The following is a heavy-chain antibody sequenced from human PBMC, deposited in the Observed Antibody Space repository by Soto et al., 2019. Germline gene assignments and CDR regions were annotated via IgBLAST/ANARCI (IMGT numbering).Heavy chain of an antibody. CDR1: KFAFNASA. Sequence: WXASKFAFNASAMRWVRKAAGKGLEWVSTFTAAGRNTFYADSVKVRFTISRDNSKSTLYPHVNSLRVDDTAVHYCAKMGAGNLPKLFHVCGHRTLVTVSS. D-gene: IGHD6-6*01. V-gene: IGHV3-23*01. CDR2: FTAAGRNT. J-gene: IGHJ1*01. CDR3: AKMGAGNLPKLFHV.